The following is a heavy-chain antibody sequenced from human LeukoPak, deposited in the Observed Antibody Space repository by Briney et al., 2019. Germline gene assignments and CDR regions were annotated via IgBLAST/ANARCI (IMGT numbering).Heavy chain of an antibody. CDR2: IYSGGST. CDR1: GFTVSSNY. V-gene: IGHV3-53*04. J-gene: IGHJ6*02. Sequence: QAGGSLRLSCAASGFTVSSNYMSWVRQAPGKGLEWVSVIYSGGSTYYADSVKGRFTISRHNSKNTLYLQMNSLRAEDTAVYYCARDSVGYCSGGSCYPLYYYGMDVWGQGTTVTVSS. CDR3: ARDSVGYCSGGSCYPLYYYGMDV. D-gene: IGHD2-15*01.